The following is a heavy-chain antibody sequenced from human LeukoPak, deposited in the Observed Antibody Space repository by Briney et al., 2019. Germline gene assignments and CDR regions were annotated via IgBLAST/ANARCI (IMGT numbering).Heavy chain of an antibody. CDR2: ISYDGSNK. V-gene: IGHV3-30*04. D-gene: IGHD6-13*01. CDR3: ARVHIAAAGIENWFDP. J-gene: IGHJ5*02. CDR1: GFTFSSYA. Sequence: GRSLRLSCAASGFTFSSYAMHWVRQAPGKGLEWVAVISYDGSNKYYADSVKGRFTISRDNSKNTLYLQMNSLRAEDTAVYYCARVHIAAAGIENWFDPWGQETLVTVSS.